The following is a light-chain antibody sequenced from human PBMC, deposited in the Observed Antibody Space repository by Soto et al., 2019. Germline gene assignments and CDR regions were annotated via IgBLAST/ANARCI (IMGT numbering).Light chain of an antibody. CDR3: GTWDSSLSAEV. CDR1: SSNIGNNY. Sequence: QSVLTQPPSVSAAPGQKVTISRSGSSSNIGNNYVSWYQQLPGTAPKLLIYENNKRPSGIPDRFSGSKSGTSATLGITGLQTGDEADYYCGTWDSSLSAEVFGTGTKVTVL. J-gene: IGLJ1*01. V-gene: IGLV1-51*02. CDR2: ENN.